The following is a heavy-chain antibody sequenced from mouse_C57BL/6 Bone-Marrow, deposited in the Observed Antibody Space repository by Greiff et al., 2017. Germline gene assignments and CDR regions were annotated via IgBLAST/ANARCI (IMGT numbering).Heavy chain of an antibody. V-gene: IGHV1-85*01. J-gene: IGHJ1*03. Sequence: QVHVKQSGPELVKPGASVKLSCKASGYTFTSYDINWVKQRPGQGLEWIGWIYPRDGSTKYTEKFKGKATLTVDTSSSTAYMELHSLTSEDSAVYFCARSGDYAYFDVWGTGTTVTVSS. D-gene: IGHD2-4*01. CDR1: GYTFTSYD. CDR2: IYPRDGST. CDR3: ARSGDYAYFDV.